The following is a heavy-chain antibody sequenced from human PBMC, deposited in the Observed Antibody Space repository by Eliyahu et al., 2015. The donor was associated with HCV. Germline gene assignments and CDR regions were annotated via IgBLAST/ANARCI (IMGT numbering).Heavy chain of an antibody. CDR3: ARDHYDSSGYYYVILGSRYAFDI. Sequence: QVQLVQSGAEVKKPGASVKVSCKASGYTFTSYDINWVXQAPGQGLEWMGWMNPNSGNTGYAQKFQGRVTMTRNTSISTAYMELSSLRSEDTAVYYCARDHYDSSGYYYVILGSRYAFDIWGQGTMVTVSS. CDR1: GYTFTSYD. D-gene: IGHD3-22*01. CDR2: MNPNSGNT. V-gene: IGHV1-8*01. J-gene: IGHJ3*02.